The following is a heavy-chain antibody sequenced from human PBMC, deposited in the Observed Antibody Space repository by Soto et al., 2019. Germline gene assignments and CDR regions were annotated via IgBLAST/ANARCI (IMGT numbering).Heavy chain of an antibody. V-gene: IGHV1-69*01. CDR3: FIYCTNGVCYIPSHYYYGMDV. CDR2: IIPIFGTA. CDR1: GGTFSSYA. J-gene: IGHJ6*02. Sequence: QVQLVQSGAEVKKPGSSVKVSCKASGGTFSSYAISWVRQAPGQGLEWMGGIIPIFGTANYAQKFQGRVTITADESTSTAYMELSSLRSEDTAVYYCFIYCTNGVCYIPSHYYYGMDVWGRGTTVTVSS. D-gene: IGHD2-8*01.